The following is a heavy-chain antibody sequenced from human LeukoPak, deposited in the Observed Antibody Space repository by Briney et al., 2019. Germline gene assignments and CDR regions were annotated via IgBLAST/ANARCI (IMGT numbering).Heavy chain of an antibody. V-gene: IGHV3-30*04. J-gene: IGHJ4*02. CDR2: ISYDGSNK. CDR1: GFTFSSYA. Sequence: GGSLRLSCAASGFTFSSYAMNWVRQAPGKGLEWVAVISYDGSNKYYADSVKGRFTISRDNSKNTLYLQMNSLRAEDTAVYYCARASGSYEQGPFDYWGQGTLVTVSS. D-gene: IGHD1-26*01. CDR3: ARASGSYEQGPFDY.